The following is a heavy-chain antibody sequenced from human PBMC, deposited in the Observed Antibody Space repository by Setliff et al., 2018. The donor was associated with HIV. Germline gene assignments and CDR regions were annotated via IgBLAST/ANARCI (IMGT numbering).Heavy chain of an antibody. CDR3: ARLSTGDLRLFEY. J-gene: IGHJ4*01. D-gene: IGHD4-17*01. V-gene: IGHV4-61*09. Sequence: SETLSLTCSVSGDSIRGSGDYWSWVRQPAGKRPEWIGHIYVTGSTAYRPYLRGRATISLDTSKNQFSLKLTSVTAADTAVYFCARLSTGDLRLFEYWGHGALVTVSS. CDR1: GDSIRGSGDY. CDR2: IYVTGST.